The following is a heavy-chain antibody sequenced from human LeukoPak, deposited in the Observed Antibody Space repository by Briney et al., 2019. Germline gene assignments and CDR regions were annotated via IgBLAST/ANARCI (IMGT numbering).Heavy chain of an antibody. CDR3: ARSSVLRYFDWLLYGDAFDI. Sequence: SQTLSLTCAVCGGSISSGAYSWSWIRQPPGKGLEWIGYIYHSGSTYYNPSLKSRVTISVDRSKNQFSLKLSSVTAADTAVYYCARSSVLRYFDWLLYGDAFDIWGQGTLVTVSS. CDR2: IYHSGST. CDR1: GGSISSGAYS. J-gene: IGHJ3*02. D-gene: IGHD3-9*01. V-gene: IGHV4-30-2*01.